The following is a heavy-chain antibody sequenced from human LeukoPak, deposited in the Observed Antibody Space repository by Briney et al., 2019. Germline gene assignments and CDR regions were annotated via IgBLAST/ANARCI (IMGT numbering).Heavy chain of an antibody. CDR1: GFTFNSYA. V-gene: IGHV3-30*04. CDR3: ARMWASITGTNYGMDV. CDR2: ISYDGSNE. Sequence: GGSLRLSCAASGFTFNSYAMHWVRQAPGRGLEWVAVISYDGSNEYYADSVKGRFTISRDNSKNTLYLQMNSQRPEDTAVYYCARMWASITGTNYGMDVWGQGTTVTVSS. J-gene: IGHJ6*02. D-gene: IGHD1-20*01.